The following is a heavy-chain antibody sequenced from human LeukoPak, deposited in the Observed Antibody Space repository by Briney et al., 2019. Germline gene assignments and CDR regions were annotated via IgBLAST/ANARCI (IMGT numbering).Heavy chain of an antibody. V-gene: IGHV3-23*01. CDR1: GFTFSSYA. CDR3: AGRSGGSCYSRGKYGVDV. J-gene: IGHJ6*02. D-gene: IGHD2-15*01. Sequence: GGSLRLSRATSGFTFSSYAMNWVRQAPGKGLECVSFISTSGDFTYYAASVKGRFTVSRDNSKNTLYLQMNSLRADDTAVYYCAGRSGGSCYSRGKYGVDVWGQGTTVIVSS. CDR2: ISTSGDFT.